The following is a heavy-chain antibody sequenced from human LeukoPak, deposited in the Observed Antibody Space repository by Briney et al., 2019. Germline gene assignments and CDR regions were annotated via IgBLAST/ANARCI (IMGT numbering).Heavy chain of an antibody. J-gene: IGHJ6*03. V-gene: IGHV1-18*01. D-gene: IGHD6-13*01. CDR2: ISAYNGNT. CDR1: GYTFTSYG. CDR3: ARACVPRYSKDVPPCYYYYYMDV. Sequence: ASVKVSCKASGYTFTSYGISWVRRAPGQGLEWMGWISAYNGNTNYAQKLQGRVTMTTDTSTSTAYMELRSLRSDDTAVYYCARACVPRYSKDVPPCYYYYYMDVWGKGTTVTVSS.